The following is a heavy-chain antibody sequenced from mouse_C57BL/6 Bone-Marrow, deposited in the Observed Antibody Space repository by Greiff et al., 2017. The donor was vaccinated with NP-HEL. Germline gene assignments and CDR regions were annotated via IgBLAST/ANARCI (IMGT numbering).Heavy chain of an antibody. J-gene: IGHJ1*03. V-gene: IGHV1-81*01. CDR1: GYTFTSYG. CDR3: ARLRYYGSSYGYFDV. Sequence: VKLVESGAELARPGASVKLSCKASGYTFTSYGISWVKQRTGQGLEWIGEIYPRSGNTYYNEKFKGKATLTADKSSSTAYMELRSLTSEDSAVYFCARLRYYGSSYGYFDVWGTGTTVTVSS. CDR2: IYPRSGNT. D-gene: IGHD1-1*01.